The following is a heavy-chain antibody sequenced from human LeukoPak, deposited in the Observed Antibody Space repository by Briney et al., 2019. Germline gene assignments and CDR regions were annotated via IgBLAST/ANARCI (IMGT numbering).Heavy chain of an antibody. CDR2: INSDGSRI. CDR3: AGDGSGWSFEY. D-gene: IGHD6-19*01. Sequence: GGSLRLSCAASGFTFSSYWMHWVRQAPGKGLVWVSRINSDGSRINYADSVKGRFTISRDNAKNTLYLQMNSLRADDTAVYYCAGDGSGWSFEYWGQGTLVTVSS. V-gene: IGHV3-74*01. CDR1: GFTFSSYW. J-gene: IGHJ4*02.